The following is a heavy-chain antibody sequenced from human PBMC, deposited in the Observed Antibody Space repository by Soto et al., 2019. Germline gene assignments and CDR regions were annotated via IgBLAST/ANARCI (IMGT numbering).Heavy chain of an antibody. CDR3: ARGGGYSSSGNNWFDP. D-gene: IGHD6-6*01. CDR1: GYTFTSYY. Sequence: QVQLVQSGAEVKKPGASVKVSCKASGYTFTSYYMHWVRQAPGQGLEWMGIINPSGGSTSYAQKFQGRVTMTRDTSPSTVYMGLSSLRSEDTAVYYCARGGGYSSSGNNWFDPWGQGTLVTVSS. CDR2: INPSGGST. J-gene: IGHJ5*02. V-gene: IGHV1-46*01.